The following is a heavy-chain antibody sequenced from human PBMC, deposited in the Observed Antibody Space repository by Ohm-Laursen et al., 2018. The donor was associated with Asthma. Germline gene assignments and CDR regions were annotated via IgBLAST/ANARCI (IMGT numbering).Heavy chain of an antibody. Sequence: SLRLSCTASGFTFRSYAVHWVRQAPGKGLEWVAVGGSYYDGGLKYYADSVNGRFTVSRDDSKNTLYLQMNSLRAEDTAVYYCARDFSIIRSGGGAFDIWGQGTMVTVSS. D-gene: IGHD3-3*01. CDR1: GFTFRSYA. CDR3: ARDFSIIRSGGGAFDI. J-gene: IGHJ3*02. V-gene: IGHV3-30-3*01. CDR2: GGSYYDGGLK.